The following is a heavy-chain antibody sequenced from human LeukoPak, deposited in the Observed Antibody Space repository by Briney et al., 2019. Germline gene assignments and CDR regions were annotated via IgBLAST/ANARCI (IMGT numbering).Heavy chain of an antibody. CDR2: IRYDGSNK. D-gene: IGHD6-19*01. CDR3: AREGPNSSGWFDAFDI. Sequence: PGGSLRLSCAASGFTFSSYGMHWVRQAPGQGLEWVAFIRYDGSNKYYADSVKGRFTISRDNSKNTLYLQMNSLRAEDTAVYYCAREGPNSSGWFDAFDIWGQGTVVTVSS. V-gene: IGHV3-30*02. CDR1: GFTFSSYG. J-gene: IGHJ3*02.